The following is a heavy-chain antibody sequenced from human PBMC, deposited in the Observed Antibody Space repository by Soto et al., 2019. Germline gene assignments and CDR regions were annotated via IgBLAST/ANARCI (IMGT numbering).Heavy chain of an antibody. CDR2: INPSGGST. J-gene: IGHJ4*02. CDR1: GYTFTRYY. D-gene: IGHD3-22*01. CDR3: ARDTYSYDSNTVYDY. Sequence: QVQLVQSGAEVKKPGASVKVSCKASGYTFTRYYMHWVRQAPGQGLEGLGIINPSGGSTSYAQKCQGRVSMTRDTSTSTVYMELISLGSEDTAVYYCARDTYSYDSNTVYDYWGQGTLVTVSS. V-gene: IGHV1-46*01.